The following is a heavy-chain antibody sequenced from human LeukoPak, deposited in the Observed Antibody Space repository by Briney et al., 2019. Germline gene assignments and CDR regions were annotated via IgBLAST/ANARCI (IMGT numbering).Heavy chain of an antibody. CDR3: ARDRVAARAYYFDY. V-gene: IGHV3-30-3*01. J-gene: IGHJ4*02. Sequence: PGGSLRLSCAAPGFTFSSSAMHWVRQAPGKGLEWVAVISYDGSNKYYADSVKGRFTISRDNSKNTLYLQMNSLRAEDTAVYYCARDRVAARAYYFDYWGQGTLVTVSS. CDR2: ISYDGSNK. D-gene: IGHD2-15*01. CDR1: GFTFSSSA.